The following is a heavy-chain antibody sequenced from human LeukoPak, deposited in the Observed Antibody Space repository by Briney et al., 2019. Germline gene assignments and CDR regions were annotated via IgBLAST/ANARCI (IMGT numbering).Heavy chain of an antibody. J-gene: IGHJ4*02. CDR3: ARHGRGGGDGYNPVDQ. CDR2: IYYSGST. D-gene: IGHD5-24*01. V-gene: IGHV4-39*01. Sequence: SETLSLTCTVSGGPIANYKYHWGWIRQPPGKGLEWIASIYYSGSTYYNPSLKSRVTISIDTSKSQFSLRLTSVTASDTAVYYCARHGRGGGDGYNPVDQWGQGTLVSVSS. CDR1: GGPIANYKYH.